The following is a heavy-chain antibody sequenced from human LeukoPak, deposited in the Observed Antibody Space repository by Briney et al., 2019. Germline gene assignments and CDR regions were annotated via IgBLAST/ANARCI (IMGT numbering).Heavy chain of an antibody. CDR3: ARDYTPGTAYFDY. CDR1: GDSISTSS. J-gene: IGHJ4*02. Sequence: SETLSLTCTVSGDSISTSSWSWIRQPPGKGLEWIGYIYYSGSTYYNPSLKSRVTISVDTSKNQFSLKLSSVTAADTAVYYCARDYTPGTAYFDYWGQGTLVTVSS. V-gene: IGHV4-30-4*08. CDR2: IYYSGST. D-gene: IGHD1-14*01.